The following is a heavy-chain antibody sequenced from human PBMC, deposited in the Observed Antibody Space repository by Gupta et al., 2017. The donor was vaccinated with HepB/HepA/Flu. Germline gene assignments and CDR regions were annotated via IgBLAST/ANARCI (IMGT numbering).Heavy chain of an antibody. V-gene: IGHV3-30*18. Sequence: QVQLVESGGGVVQPGRSLRLSCAASGFTFSSYGMHWVRQAPGKGLEWVAAISYDGSNKYYADSVKGRVTISRDNSKNTLYLQMNSLRAEDKAVDYCAKADPEIRCVEWFYPAVWGQGTLVTVSS. J-gene: IGHJ4*02. CDR1: GFTFSSYG. D-gene: IGHD3-3*01. CDR2: ISYDGSNK. CDR3: AKADPEIRCVEWFYPAV.